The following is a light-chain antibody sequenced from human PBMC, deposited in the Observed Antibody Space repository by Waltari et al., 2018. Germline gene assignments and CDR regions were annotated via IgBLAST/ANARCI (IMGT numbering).Light chain of an antibody. CDR2: DVS. J-gene: IGLJ2*01. V-gene: IGLV2-14*01. CDR3: SSYTASTTLI. CDR1: SSDIGYYNY. Sequence: QSALTQPASVSGSPGQSITISCTGTSSDIGYYNYVSWYQQHPGKAPKIMIYDVSNRPSGVSNRFSGSKSGNTASLTISGLHAEDEADYYCSSYTASTTLIFGGGTKLPVL.